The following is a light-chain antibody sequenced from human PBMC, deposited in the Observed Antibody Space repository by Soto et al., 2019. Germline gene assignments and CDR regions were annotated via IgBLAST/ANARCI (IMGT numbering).Light chain of an antibody. Sequence: QSALTQPASASGSPGQSVALSCTGTSSDVGGYNYVSWYQQYPGKAPKLMMYEVTKRPSGVPDRFSGSKSGNTASLTVSGLQAEEEADYDCLSYVGNNNNVFAPGTKLTVL. CDR2: EVT. CDR3: LSYVGNNNNV. J-gene: IGLJ1*01. CDR1: SSDVGGYNY. V-gene: IGLV2-8*01.